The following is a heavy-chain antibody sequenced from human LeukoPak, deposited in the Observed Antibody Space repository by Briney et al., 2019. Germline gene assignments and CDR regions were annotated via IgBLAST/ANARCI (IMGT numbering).Heavy chain of an antibody. CDR2: INWNGGST. V-gene: IGHV3-20*04. Sequence: GGSLRLSCAASGFTFDDYGMSWVRQAPGKGLEWVSGINWNGGSTGYADSAKGRFTISRDNAKNSLYLQMNSLRAEDTALYYCARDGDYGDYGGVIDYWGQGTLVTVSS. CDR3: ARDGDYGDYGGVIDY. D-gene: IGHD4-17*01. CDR1: GFTFDDYG. J-gene: IGHJ4*02.